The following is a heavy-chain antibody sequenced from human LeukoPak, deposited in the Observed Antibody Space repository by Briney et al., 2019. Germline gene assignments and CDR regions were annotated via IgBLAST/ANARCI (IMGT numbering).Heavy chain of an antibody. V-gene: IGHV4-30-4*08. CDR1: GGSISSGDYY. CDR2: IYYSGST. CDR3: ARDRGVGSSSSGY. Sequence: SETLSLTCTVSGGSISSGDYYWSWIRQPPGKGLEWIGYIYYSGSTYYNPSLKSRVTISVDTSKNQFSLKLSSVTAADTAVYYCARDRGVGSSSSGYWGQGTLVTVSS. D-gene: IGHD6-6*01. J-gene: IGHJ4*02.